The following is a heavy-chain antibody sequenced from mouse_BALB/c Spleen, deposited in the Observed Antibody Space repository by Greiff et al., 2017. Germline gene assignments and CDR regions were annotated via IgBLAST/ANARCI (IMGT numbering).Heavy chain of an antibody. CDR1: GYTFTSYW. V-gene: IGHV1-69*02. D-gene: IGHD2-1*01. CDR2: IYPSDSYT. J-gene: IGHJ4*01. CDR3: TSWSGNYSYAMDY. Sequence: QVQLQQPGAELVRPGASGKLSCKASGYTFTSYWINWVKQRPGQGLEWIGNIYPSDSYTNYNQKVKDKATLTVDKSSSTAYMQLSSPTSEDSAVYYCTSWSGNYSYAMDYWGQGTSVTVSS.